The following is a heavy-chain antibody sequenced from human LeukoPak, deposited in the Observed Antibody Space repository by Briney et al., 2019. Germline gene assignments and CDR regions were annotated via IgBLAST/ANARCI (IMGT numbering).Heavy chain of an antibody. CDR3: ARGLAAPDL. J-gene: IGHJ5*02. CDR1: GFTFSSYA. D-gene: IGHD5/OR15-5a*01. V-gene: IGHV3-7*03. CDR2: IKRDGSEK. Sequence: GGSLRLSCAASGFTFSSYAMSWVRQAPGKGLEWVANIKRDGSEKYYVDSVKGRFTISRDNAENSLFLQMNSLRADDTAVYYCARGLAAPDLWGQGTLVTVSS.